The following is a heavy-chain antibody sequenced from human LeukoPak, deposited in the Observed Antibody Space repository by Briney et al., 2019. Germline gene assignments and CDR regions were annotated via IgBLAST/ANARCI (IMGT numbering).Heavy chain of an antibody. CDR1: GYSFTSYW. J-gene: IGHJ4*02. D-gene: IGHD1-26*01. CDR2: IYPGDSDT. Sequence: GESLKISCKGSGYSFTSYWIGWVRQMPGKGLEWMGIIYPGDSDTRYSPSLQGQVTISADKSISTAYLQWSSLKASDTAMYYCARHAGVGARAFAFDYWGLGTLVTVSS. CDR3: ARHAGVGARAFAFDY. V-gene: IGHV5-51*01.